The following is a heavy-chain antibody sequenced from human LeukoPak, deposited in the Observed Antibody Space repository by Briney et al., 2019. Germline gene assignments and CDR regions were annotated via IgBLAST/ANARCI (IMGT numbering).Heavy chain of an antibody. Sequence: AGGSLRLSCAASGFTFSSYWMHWVRQAPGKGLVWVSRINSDGSSTSYADSVKGRFTISRDNAKNTLYLQMNSLRSEDTAMYWCARGYYDSSGYDPGLGYWGQGTLVTVSS. J-gene: IGHJ4*02. D-gene: IGHD3-22*01. V-gene: IGHV3-74*01. CDR3: ARGYYDSSGYDPGLGY. CDR2: INSDGSST. CDR1: GFTFSSYW.